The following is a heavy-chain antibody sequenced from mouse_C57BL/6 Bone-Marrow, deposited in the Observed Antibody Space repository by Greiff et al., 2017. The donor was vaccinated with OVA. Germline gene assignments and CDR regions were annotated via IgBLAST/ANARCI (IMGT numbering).Heavy chain of an antibody. V-gene: IGHV14-4*01. CDR3: TTGYDYPAWFAY. Sequence: EVQLVESGAELVRPGASVKLSCTASGFNIKDDYMHWVKQRPEQGLEWIGWIDPENGDTEYASKFQGKATMTADTSSNTAYLQLSSLTSEDAAVYYCTTGYDYPAWFAYWGQGTLVTVSA. CDR2: IDPENGDT. CDR1: GFNIKDDY. J-gene: IGHJ3*01. D-gene: IGHD2-4*01.